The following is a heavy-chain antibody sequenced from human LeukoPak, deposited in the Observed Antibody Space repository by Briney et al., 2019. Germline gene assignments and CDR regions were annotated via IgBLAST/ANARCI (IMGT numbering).Heavy chain of an antibody. Sequence: GASVKVSCKASGYTFTSYYMHWVRQAPGQGLEWMGIINPSDGSTSYAQKFQGRVTMTRDMSTSTVYMELSSLRSEDTAVYYCARDGGSGSYYKPNYYYMDVWGKGTTVTVSS. J-gene: IGHJ6*03. D-gene: IGHD3-10*01. V-gene: IGHV1-46*01. CDR3: ARDGGSGSYYKPNYYYMDV. CDR2: INPSDGST. CDR1: GYTFTSYY.